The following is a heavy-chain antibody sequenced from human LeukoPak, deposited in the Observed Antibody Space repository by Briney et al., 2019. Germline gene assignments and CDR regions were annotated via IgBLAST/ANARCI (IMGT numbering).Heavy chain of an antibody. CDR2: ISAYNGNT. V-gene: IGHV1-18*01. D-gene: IGHD2-2*02. J-gene: IGHJ6*03. CDR1: GYTFTSYG. CDR3: ARAFRGFEWDCSSTSCYRRGFEYYYYYYMDV. Sequence: ASVKVSCKASGYTFTSYGIGWVRQAPGQGLEWMGWISAYNGNTNYAQKLQGRVTMTTDTSTSTAYMELRSLRSDDTAVYYCARAFRGFEWDCSSTSCYRRGFEYYYYYYMDVWGKGTTVTVSS.